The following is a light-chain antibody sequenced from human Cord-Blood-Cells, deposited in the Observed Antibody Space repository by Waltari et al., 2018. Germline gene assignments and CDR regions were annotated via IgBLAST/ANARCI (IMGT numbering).Light chain of an antibody. CDR3: CSYAGSVV. J-gene: IGLJ2*01. CDR1: SSDVGSYNL. CDR2: EGS. Sequence: QSALTQSASVSGSPGQSITISCTGTSSDVGSYNLVSWYQQHPGKAPKLMIYEGSTRASGVPNRCSGSKSGNTASLTSSGLQAEDEADYYCCSYAGSVVFGGGTKLTVL. V-gene: IGLV2-23*01.